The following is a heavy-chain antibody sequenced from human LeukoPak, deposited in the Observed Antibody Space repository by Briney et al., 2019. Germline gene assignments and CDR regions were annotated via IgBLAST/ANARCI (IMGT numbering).Heavy chain of an antibody. CDR2: ISYDGSNK. J-gene: IGHJ4*02. CDR3: AREGKLGLLWFGESFDY. D-gene: IGHD3-10*01. V-gene: IGHV3-30-3*01. Sequence: GRSLRLSCAASGFTFSSYAMLWVRQAPGKGLEWVAVISYDGSNKYYADSVKGRFTISRDNSKSTLYLQMNSLRAEDTAVYYCAREGKLGLLWFGESFDYWGQGTLVTVSS. CDR1: GFTFSSYA.